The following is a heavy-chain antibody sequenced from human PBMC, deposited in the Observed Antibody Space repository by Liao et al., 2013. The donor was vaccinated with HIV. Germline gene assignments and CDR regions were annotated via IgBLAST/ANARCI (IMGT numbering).Heavy chain of an antibody. CDR3: ARWGFTTGVVFDI. J-gene: IGHJ3*02. Sequence: QVQLQESGPGLVKPSQTLSLTCTVSGGSISSGDYYWSWIRQPAGKGLEWIGRIYTSGSTNYNPSLKSRVTMSVDTSKNQFSLKVSSVTAADAAVYYCARWGFTTGVVFDIWGQGTTVTVSS. V-gene: IGHV4-61*02. CDR2: IYTSGST. CDR1: GGSISSGDYY. D-gene: IGHD3-3*01.